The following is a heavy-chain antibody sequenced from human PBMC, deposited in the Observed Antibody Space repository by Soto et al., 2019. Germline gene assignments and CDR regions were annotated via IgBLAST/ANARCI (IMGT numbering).Heavy chain of an antibody. Sequence: PGGSLRLSCAASGFTFSSYAMHWVRQAPGKGLEWVAVISYDGSNKYYADSVKGRFTISRDNSKNTLYLQMNSLRAEDTAVYYCARDGGAHYDFWSGYYSGPRNFYGMDVWGQGTTVTVSS. J-gene: IGHJ6*02. V-gene: IGHV3-30-3*01. CDR2: ISYDGSNK. D-gene: IGHD3-3*01. CDR3: ARDGGAHYDFWSGYYSGPRNFYGMDV. CDR1: GFTFSSYA.